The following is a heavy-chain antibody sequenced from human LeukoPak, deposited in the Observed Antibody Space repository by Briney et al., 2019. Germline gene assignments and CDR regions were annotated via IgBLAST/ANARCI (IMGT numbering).Heavy chain of an antibody. CDR3: ARVAAAGNYYFDY. CDR2: IYTSGST. J-gene: IGHJ4*02. Sequence: SETLSLTCTVSGGSISSGSYYWSWIRQPAGKGLEWIGRIYTSGSTNYNPSLKSRVTISVDTSKNQFSLKLSSVTAADTAVYFCARVAAAGNYYFDYWGQGTLVTVSS. V-gene: IGHV4-61*02. CDR1: GGSISSGSYY. D-gene: IGHD6-13*01.